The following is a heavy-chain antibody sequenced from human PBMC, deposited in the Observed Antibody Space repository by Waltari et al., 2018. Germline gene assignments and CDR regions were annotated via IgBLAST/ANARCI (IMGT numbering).Heavy chain of an antibody. J-gene: IGHJ3*02. V-gene: IGHV3-20*04. CDR2: TNWSGVGT. CDR3: ARIGREKGSFDI. D-gene: IGHD1-26*01. CDR1: GFTFDDYD. Sequence: EVRLEESGGGVVRPEGSLRLSCAASGFTFDDYDMSWVRQAPGKGLGWVSGTNWSGVGTSYADSVRGRFTISRDNPNNFLYLHMNSLRVEDTALYYCARIGREKGSFDIWGQGTLVTVSS.